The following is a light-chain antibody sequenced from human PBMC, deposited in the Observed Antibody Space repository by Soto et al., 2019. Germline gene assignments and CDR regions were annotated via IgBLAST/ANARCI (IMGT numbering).Light chain of an antibody. J-gene: IGKJ2*02. CDR2: DAS. CDR1: QSVSSY. V-gene: IGKV3-11*01. Sequence: EIVLTQSPATLSLSPGEGATLSCRASQSVSSYLVWYQQKPGQAPRLLIYDASKRATGIPARFSGSGFGTDFTLTISSLVPEDFAVYCCQQRRSRPPMCTFGQGTKVEIK. CDR3: QQRRSRPPMCT.